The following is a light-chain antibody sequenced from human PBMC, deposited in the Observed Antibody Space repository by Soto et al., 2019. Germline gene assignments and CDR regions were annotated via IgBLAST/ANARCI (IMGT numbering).Light chain of an antibody. Sequence: QSALTQPASVSGSPGQSITISCIGTSSDVGGYKFVSWYQQHPGKAPKLIIYEVIKRPSGVPDRFSGSKSGNTASLTVSGLQAEDEGDYYCSSYGGSNNLVFGGGTKVTVL. J-gene: IGLJ2*01. CDR3: SSYGGSNNLV. V-gene: IGLV2-8*01. CDR2: EVI. CDR1: SSDVGGYKF.